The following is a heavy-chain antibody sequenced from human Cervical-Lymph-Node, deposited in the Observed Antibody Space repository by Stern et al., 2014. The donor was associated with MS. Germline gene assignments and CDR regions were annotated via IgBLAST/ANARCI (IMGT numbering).Heavy chain of an antibody. J-gene: IGHJ3*01. CDR1: GYSVTSYA. CDR2: INAGNGQT. CDR3: ARSVEMVDYGGVGEG. D-gene: IGHD4-17*01. Sequence: KQPGPSVKVSCKASGYSVTSYAIHWVRKAPPQRLEWMGWINAGNGQTEYSQYVQGRVTFRREASARTAYMELEMRMAEDTAVYGCARSVEMVDYGGVGEGGGQG. V-gene: IGHV1-3*01.